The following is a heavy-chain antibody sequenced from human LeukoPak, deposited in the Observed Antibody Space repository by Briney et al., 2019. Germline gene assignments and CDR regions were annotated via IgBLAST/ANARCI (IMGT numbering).Heavy chain of an antibody. Sequence: GGSLRLSCAASGFTFRSHEMNWVRQAPGKGLEWVSYISSSGSSIYCADSVKGRFTISRDNAKNSLYLQMNSLRAEDTAVYYCVREGPEDRVGGSLWYFDYWGQGILVTVSS. CDR2: ISSSGSSI. D-gene: IGHD1-26*01. J-gene: IGHJ4*02. CDR1: GFTFRSHE. V-gene: IGHV3-48*03. CDR3: VREGPEDRVGGSLWYFDY.